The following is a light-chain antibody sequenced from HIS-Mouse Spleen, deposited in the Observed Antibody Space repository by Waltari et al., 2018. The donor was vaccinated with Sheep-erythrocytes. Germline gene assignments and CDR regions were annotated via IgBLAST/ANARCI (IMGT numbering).Light chain of an antibody. V-gene: IGKV3-11*01. CDR1: QSVSSY. J-gene: IGKJ4*01. CDR2: DAS. Sequence: EIVLTQSPATLSLSPGERATLSCRASQSVSSYLAWYQQKPGQAPRHLIYDASNRATGIPARFSGSGSGTDFTLTISSLEPEDFAVYYCQQRSNWPRLTFGGGTK. CDR3: QQRSNWPRLT.